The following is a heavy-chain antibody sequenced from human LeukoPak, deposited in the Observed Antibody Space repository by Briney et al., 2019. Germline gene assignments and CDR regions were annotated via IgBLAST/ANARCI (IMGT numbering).Heavy chain of an antibody. J-gene: IGHJ4*02. D-gene: IGHD1-26*01. V-gene: IGHV4-38-2*02. Sequence: SETLSLTCTVSGYSISSGYYWGWIRQPPGKGLEWIGSTTYHSGNTYYNPSLKSRVTISVDTSKNQFSLKLSSVTAADTAVYYCARKYSGSYSDYWGQGTLVTVSS. CDR3: ARKYSGSYSDY. CDR2: TTYHSGNT. CDR1: GYSISSGYY.